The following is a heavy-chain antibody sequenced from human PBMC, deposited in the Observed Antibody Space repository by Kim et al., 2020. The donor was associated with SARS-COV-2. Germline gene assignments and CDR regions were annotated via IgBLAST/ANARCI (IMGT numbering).Heavy chain of an antibody. Sequence: GGSLRLSCAASGFTFSSYGMHWVRQAPGKGLEWVAVISYDGSNKYYADSVKGRFTISRDNSKNTLYLQMNSLRAEDTAVYYCAKGKYGDYTAGYGMDVWGQGTTVTVSS. CDR3: AKGKYGDYTAGYGMDV. D-gene: IGHD4-17*01. V-gene: IGHV3-30*18. CDR2: ISYDGSNK. CDR1: GFTFSSYG. J-gene: IGHJ6*02.